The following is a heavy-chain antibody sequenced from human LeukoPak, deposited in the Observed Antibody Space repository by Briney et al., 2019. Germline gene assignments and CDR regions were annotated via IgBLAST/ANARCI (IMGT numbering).Heavy chain of an antibody. CDR1: GFTVSSNY. CDR3: ARVHRWLQYDY. CDR2: IYSGGST. V-gene: IGHV3-66*01. Sequence: GGSLRLSCAASGFTVSSNYMSWVRQAPGKGLEWVSVIYSGGSTYYADSVKGRFTIPRDNSKNTLYLQMNSLRAEDTAVYYCARVHRWLQYDYWGQGTLVTVSS. D-gene: IGHD5-24*01. J-gene: IGHJ4*02.